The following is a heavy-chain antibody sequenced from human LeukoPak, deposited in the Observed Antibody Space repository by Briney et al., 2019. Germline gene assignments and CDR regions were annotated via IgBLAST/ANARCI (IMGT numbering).Heavy chain of an antibody. J-gene: IGHJ6*03. D-gene: IGHD6-6*01. Sequence: GGSLRLSCAASGFTFSSYSMNWVRQAPGKGLEWVSSISSSSSYIYYADSVKGRFTISRDNAKNSLYLQMNSLRAEDTAVYYCARPRQYSSSNRVYNYFYMDVWGKGTTVTVSS. V-gene: IGHV3-21*01. CDR2: ISSSSSYI. CDR3: ARPRQYSSSNRVYNYFYMDV. CDR1: GFTFSSYS.